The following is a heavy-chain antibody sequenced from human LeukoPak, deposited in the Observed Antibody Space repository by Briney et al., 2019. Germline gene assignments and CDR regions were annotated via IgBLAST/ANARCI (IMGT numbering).Heavy chain of an antibody. D-gene: IGHD1-26*01. Sequence: GGSLRLSCAASGFTFSSFAMSWVRQAPGKGLEWVSAISGSGGSTYYADSVKGRFTISRDNSKNTLYLQMNSLRVEDTAVYYCAKSPYSGSYFWDYWGQGTLVTVSS. V-gene: IGHV3-23*01. CDR1: GFTFSSFA. CDR3: AKSPYSGSYFWDY. J-gene: IGHJ4*02. CDR2: ISGSGGST.